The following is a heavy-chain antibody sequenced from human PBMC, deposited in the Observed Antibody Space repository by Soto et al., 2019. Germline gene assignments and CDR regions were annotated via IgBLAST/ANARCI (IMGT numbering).Heavy chain of an antibody. CDR3: ARDRRGAARSLYYMDV. V-gene: IGHV4-59*01. CDR2: IPYSGTT. Sequence: PSETLSLTSTVSRGSITNYFWTWIRQSPGRGLEWIGYIPYSGTTNYNAYLKSRVTISVDTSANQFSLRVRSVTAADTAVYYCARDRRGAARSLYYMDVWGQGTTVTVSS. D-gene: IGHD6-6*01. J-gene: IGHJ6*03. CDR1: RGSITNYF.